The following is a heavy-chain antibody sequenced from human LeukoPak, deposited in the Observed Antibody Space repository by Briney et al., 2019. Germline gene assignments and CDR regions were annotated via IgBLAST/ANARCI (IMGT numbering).Heavy chain of an antibody. CDR1: GGSISSYY. Sequence: PSETLSLTCTVSGGSISSYYWSWTRQPPGKGLEWIGYIYYSGSTNYNPSLRSRVTISVDTSKNQFSLKLSSVTAADTAVYYCARGRAVVGATMVWFDPWGQGTLVTVSS. J-gene: IGHJ5*02. CDR3: ARGRAVVGATMVWFDP. V-gene: IGHV4-59*01. D-gene: IGHD1-26*01. CDR2: IYYSGST.